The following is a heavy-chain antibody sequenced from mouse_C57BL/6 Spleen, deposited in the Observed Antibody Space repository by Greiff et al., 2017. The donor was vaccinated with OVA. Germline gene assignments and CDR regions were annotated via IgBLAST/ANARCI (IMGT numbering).Heavy chain of an antibody. V-gene: IGHV1-81*01. D-gene: IGHD6-1*01. CDR1: GYTFTSYG. CDR2: IYPRSGNT. Sequence: QVQLKQSGAELARPGASVKLSCKASGYTFTSYGISWVKQRTGQGLEWIGEIYPRSGNTYYNEKFKGKATLTADKSSSTAYMRLRGLTSEDSAVYFCARGGSLDYWGQGTTLTVSS. J-gene: IGHJ2*01. CDR3: ARGGSLDY.